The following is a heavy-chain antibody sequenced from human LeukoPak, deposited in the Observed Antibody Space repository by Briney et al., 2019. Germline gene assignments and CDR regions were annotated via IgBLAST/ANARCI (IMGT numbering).Heavy chain of an antibody. D-gene: IGHD3-22*01. CDR1: GFTFSSYS. J-gene: IGHJ3*02. Sequence: PGGSLRLSCAASGFTFSSYSMNWVRQAPGKGLEWVSSISSSSSYIYYADSVKGRFTISRDNAKNSLYLQMNSLRAEDTAVYYCARDRTSHYYDSSGYYRRNHDAFDIWGQGTMVTVSS. V-gene: IGHV3-21*01. CDR2: ISSSSSYI. CDR3: ARDRTSHYYDSSGYYRRNHDAFDI.